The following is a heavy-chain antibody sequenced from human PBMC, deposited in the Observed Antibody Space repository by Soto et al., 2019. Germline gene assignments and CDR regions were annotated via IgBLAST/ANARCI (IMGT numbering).Heavy chain of an antibody. CDR1: GFTFSSYN. V-gene: IGHV3-48*02. CDR3: ARSKYIDY. D-gene: IGHD4-4*01. J-gene: IGHJ4*02. Sequence: LRLSCVVSGFTFSSYNMNWVRQAPGKGLEWVTYISGSGSTIYYADSVKGRLTISRDNVKNSLYLQMNSLRDEDTAVYYCARSKYIDYWGQGTLVTVSS. CDR2: ISGSGSTI.